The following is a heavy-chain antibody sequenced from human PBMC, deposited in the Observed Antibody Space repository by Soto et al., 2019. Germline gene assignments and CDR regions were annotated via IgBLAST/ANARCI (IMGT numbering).Heavy chain of an antibody. D-gene: IGHD1-26*01. CDR1: GYTFTAYD. Sequence: ASVKVSCKASGYTFTAYDLHWVRQAPGQGLEWMGWINPNSGDTNYAQKFQGRVTMTRDTSISTAYMELSRLTSDDTAVHYCARSSGRYSDFDYWGQGTLVTVSS. CDR3: ARSSGRYSDFDY. V-gene: IGHV1-2*02. CDR2: INPNSGDT. J-gene: IGHJ4*02.